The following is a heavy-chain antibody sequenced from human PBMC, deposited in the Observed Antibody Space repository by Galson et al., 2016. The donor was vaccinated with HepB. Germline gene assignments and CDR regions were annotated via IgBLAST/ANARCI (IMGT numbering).Heavy chain of an antibody. J-gene: IGHJ4*02. CDR1: GYTFTNYG. CDR3: ARGVRRAFYYDSSGYLGYFGY. CDR2: ISACHGNT. Sequence: SVKVSCKASGYTFTNYGISWVRQAPGQGLEWVGWISACHGNTNYAQNLQGRVTMPTDTSTSTAYLELRSLRSDDTAVYYCARGVRRAFYYDSSGYLGYFGYGGQGTRVTVPS. D-gene: IGHD3-22*01. V-gene: IGHV1-18*01.